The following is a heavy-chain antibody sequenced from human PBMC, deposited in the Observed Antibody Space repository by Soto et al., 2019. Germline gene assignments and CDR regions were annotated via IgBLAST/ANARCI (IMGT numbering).Heavy chain of an antibody. CDR1: GGSISSYY. D-gene: IGHD5-18*01. Sequence: SETLSLTCTVSGGSISSYYWSWIRQPPGKGLEWIGYIYYSGSTNYNPSLKSRVTISVDTSKNQFSLKLSSVTAADTAVYYCARIRGYSYGSDWFDPWGQGTLVTVSS. J-gene: IGHJ5*02. CDR2: IYYSGST. V-gene: IGHV4-59*01. CDR3: ARIRGYSYGSDWFDP.